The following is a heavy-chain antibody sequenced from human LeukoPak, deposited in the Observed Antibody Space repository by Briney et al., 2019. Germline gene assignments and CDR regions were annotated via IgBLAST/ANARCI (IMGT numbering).Heavy chain of an antibody. V-gene: IGHV4-4*09. CDR1: GGSISSYY. J-gene: IGHJ3*02. CDR2: IYTSGST. D-gene: IGHD3-3*01. Sequence: PSETLSLTCTVSGGSISSYYWSWIRQPPGKGLEWIGYIYTSGSTNYKPSLKSRVTISVDTSKNQFSLKLSSVTAADTAVYYCARGVTIFGVVITDAFDIWGQGTMVTVSS. CDR3: ARGVTIFGVVITDAFDI.